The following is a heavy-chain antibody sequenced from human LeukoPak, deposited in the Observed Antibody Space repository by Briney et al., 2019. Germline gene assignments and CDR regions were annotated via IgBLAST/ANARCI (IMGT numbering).Heavy chain of an antibody. D-gene: IGHD7-27*01. CDR3: VRGGVWGLSSNWLEA. CDR1: GFTFSSHD. J-gene: IGHJ5*02. CDR2: FIPAGDR. V-gene: IGHV3-13*04. Sequence: GGSLRLSCAASGFTFSSHDMHWVRQAAGKGLEWVSGFIPAGDRYYAESVKGRFTISRDNGKSSLYPQMNSLRVGDTAVYYGVRGGVWGLSSNWLEAWGQGTLVTVSS.